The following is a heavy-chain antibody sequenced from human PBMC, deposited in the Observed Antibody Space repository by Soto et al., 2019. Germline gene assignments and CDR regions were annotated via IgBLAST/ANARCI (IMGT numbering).Heavy chain of an antibody. CDR2: SRNKANDYTT. D-gene: IGHD6-6*01. Sequence: EVQLVESGGGLVQPGGSLRLSCVASGFTFSDHYMDWVRQAPGKGLEWVSRSRNKANDYTTEYAASVKGRFTISRDDSKNSLDRQMNSLKTEDTAVYYCARAASSSSPHSYYYGMDVWGQGTTVTVSS. V-gene: IGHV3-72*01. CDR3: ARAASSSSPHSYYYGMDV. CDR1: GFTFSDHY. J-gene: IGHJ6*02.